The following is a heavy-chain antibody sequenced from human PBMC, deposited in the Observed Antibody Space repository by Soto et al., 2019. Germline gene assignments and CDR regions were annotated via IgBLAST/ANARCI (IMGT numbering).Heavy chain of an antibody. J-gene: IGHJ5*02. CDR2: ISVSGGST. CDR1: GFTFSSYA. CDR3: AKDRVNYVWGSYRA. D-gene: IGHD3-16*01. V-gene: IGHV3-23*01. Sequence: GGSLSLSCAASGFTFSSYAMSWVRQAPGKGLEWVSAISVSGGSTYYADSVKGRFTISRDNSKNTLYLQMSSLRAEDTAVYYCAKDRVNYVWGSYRAWGQGTLVTVSS.